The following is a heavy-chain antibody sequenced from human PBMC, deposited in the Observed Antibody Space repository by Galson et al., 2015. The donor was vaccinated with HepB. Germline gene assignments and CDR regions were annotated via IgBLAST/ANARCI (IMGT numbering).Heavy chain of an antibody. Sequence: SLRLSCAASGFTFSTYSMNWVRQAPGKGLEWVSSITSRSSYISYADSVTGRFTISRDNDKNSLYLQMNSLRPEDTAVYYCARGFMIRGITRRYYFDHWGQGTRVTVS. J-gene: IGHJ4*02. D-gene: IGHD3-10*01. CDR2: ITSRSSYI. CDR1: GFTFSTYS. CDR3: ARGFMIRGITRRYYFDH. V-gene: IGHV3-21*01.